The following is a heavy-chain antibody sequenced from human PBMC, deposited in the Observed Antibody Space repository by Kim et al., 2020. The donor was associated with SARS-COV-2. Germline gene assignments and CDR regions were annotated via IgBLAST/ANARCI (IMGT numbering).Heavy chain of an antibody. V-gene: IGHV3-30*18. CDR3: AKERRDYYDSSGPRHLLY. CDR1: GFTFSSYG. J-gene: IGHJ4*02. D-gene: IGHD3-22*01. CDR2: ISYDGSNK. Sequence: GGSLRLSCAASGFTFSSYGMHWVRQAPGKGLEWVAVISYDGSNKYYADSVKGRFTISRDNSKNTLYLQMNSLRAEDTAVYYCAKERRDYYDSSGPRHLLYWGQGTLVTVSS.